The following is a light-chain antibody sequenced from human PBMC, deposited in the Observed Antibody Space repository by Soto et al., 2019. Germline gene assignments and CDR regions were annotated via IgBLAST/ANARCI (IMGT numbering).Light chain of an antibody. CDR2: EVT. CDR1: SSDVGGYNY. Sequence: QSALTQPASVSGSPGQSITISCTGTSSDVGGYNYVSWYQQHPGKAPKFMIYEVTNRPSAVSNRFSGSKSGNTASLTISGLQAEDEADYYCASYTSSGTRVFGTGTKLTVL. J-gene: IGLJ1*01. V-gene: IGLV2-14*01. CDR3: ASYTSSGTRV.